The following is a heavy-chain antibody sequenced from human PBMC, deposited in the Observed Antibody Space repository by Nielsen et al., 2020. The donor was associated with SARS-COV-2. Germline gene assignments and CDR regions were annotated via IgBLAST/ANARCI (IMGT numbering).Heavy chain of an antibody. CDR3: AKGAEWELLPHYFDY. J-gene: IGHJ4*02. CDR1: GFTFSSYA. CDR2: ISGSGGST. Sequence: GESLKISCAASGFTFSSYAMSWVRQAPGKGLEWVSAISGSGGSTYYADSVKGRFTISRDNSKNTLYLQMNSLRAEDTAVYYCAKGAEWELLPHYFDYWGQGTLVTVSS. V-gene: IGHV3-23*01. D-gene: IGHD1-26*01.